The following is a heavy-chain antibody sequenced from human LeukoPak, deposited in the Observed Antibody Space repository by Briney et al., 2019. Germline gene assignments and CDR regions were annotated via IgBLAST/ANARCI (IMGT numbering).Heavy chain of an antibody. CDR2: ISGSGGST. V-gene: IGHV3-23*01. J-gene: IGHJ4*02. D-gene: IGHD4-17*01. Sequence: AGGSLRLSCPASGFTFSSYAMSWVRQAPGKGLEWVSAISGSGGSTYYADSVKGRFTISRDNSKNTLYLQMNSLRAEDTAVYYCAKVDTFYGDYAIDYWGQGTLVTVSS. CDR3: AKVDTFYGDYAIDY. CDR1: GFTFSSYA.